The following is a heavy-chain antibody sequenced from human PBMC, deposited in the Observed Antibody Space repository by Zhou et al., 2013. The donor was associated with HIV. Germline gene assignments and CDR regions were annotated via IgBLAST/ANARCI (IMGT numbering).Heavy chain of an antibody. V-gene: IGHV4-4*09. CDR2: IYTSGST. D-gene: IGHD1-26*01. CDR3: ARDGGSPEYFHH. Sequence: QVQLQESGPGLVKPSETLSLICTVSGGSISSYYWSWIRQPPGKGLEWIGYIYTSGSTNYNPSLKSRVTISVDTTKNQFSLKLSSLTAADTAVYYCARDGGSPEYFHHWGQGTLVTVSS. J-gene: IGHJ1*01. CDR1: GGSISSYY.